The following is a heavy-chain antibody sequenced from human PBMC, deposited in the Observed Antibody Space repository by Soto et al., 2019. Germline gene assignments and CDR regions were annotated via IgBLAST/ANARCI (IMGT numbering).Heavy chain of an antibody. CDR1: VFSFIIYS. Sequence: PWLSXRLSCSAAVFSFIIYSIHLFRHAPGKGLEWVAVISSDGSDKYYADSVKGRFAISRDNSKNTLYVQLNRMRAEDTALYYCARDRQYGEGFIEVWGQGTTVT. D-gene: IGHD2-21*01. CDR3: ARDRQYGEGFIEV. J-gene: IGHJ6*01. V-gene: IGHV3-30*09. CDR2: ISSDGSDK.